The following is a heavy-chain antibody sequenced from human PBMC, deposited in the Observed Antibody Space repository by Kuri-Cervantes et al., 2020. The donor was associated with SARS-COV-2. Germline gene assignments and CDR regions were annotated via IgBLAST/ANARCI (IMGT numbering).Heavy chain of an antibody. Sequence: SETLSLTCTVSGGSISSYYWSWIRQPAGKGLEWIGRIYYSGSTYYNPSLKSRVTISVDTSKNQFSLKLSSVTAADTAVYYCARQAYSSGWYYYGVDVWGQGNTVTVSS. V-gene: IGHV4-59*05. D-gene: IGHD6-19*01. CDR1: GGSISSYY. J-gene: IGHJ6*02. CDR3: ARQAYSSGWYYYGVDV. CDR2: IYYSGST.